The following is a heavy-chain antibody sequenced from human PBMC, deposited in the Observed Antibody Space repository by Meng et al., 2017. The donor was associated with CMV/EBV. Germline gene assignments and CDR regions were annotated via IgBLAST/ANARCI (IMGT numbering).Heavy chain of an antibody. CDR2: INSDGSST. D-gene: IGHD5-12*01. J-gene: IGHJ6*02. CDR3: AKDSGYDSSLYYYYYYGMDV. Sequence: GGSLRLSCAASGFTFSSYWMHWVRQAPGKGLVWVSRINSDGSSTSYADSVKGRFTISRDNSKNTLYLQMNSLRAEDTAVYYCAKDSGYDSSLYYYYYYGMDVWGQGTTVTVSS. CDR1: GFTFSSYW. V-gene: IGHV3-74*01.